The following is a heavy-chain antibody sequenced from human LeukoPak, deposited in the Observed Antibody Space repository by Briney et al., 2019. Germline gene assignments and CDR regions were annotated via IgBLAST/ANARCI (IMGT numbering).Heavy chain of an antibody. V-gene: IGHV1-2*02. CDR3: ARASGDYDWFDP. CDR2: INPNSGGT. Sequence: ASVKVSCKASGYTFTGYYMHWVRQAPGQGLEWMGWINPNSGGTNYAQKFQGRVTMTRDTSISTAYMELGRLRSDDTAVYYCARASGDYDWFDPWGQGTLVTVSS. CDR1: GYTFTGYY. J-gene: IGHJ5*02. D-gene: IGHD4-17*01.